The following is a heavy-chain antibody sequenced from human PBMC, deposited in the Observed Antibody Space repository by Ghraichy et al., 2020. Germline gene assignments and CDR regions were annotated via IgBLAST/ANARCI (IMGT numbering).Heavy chain of an antibody. CDR1: GGSTSSTSFS. Sequence: SETLSLTCTVSGGSTSSTSFSWGWIRQPPGKGLDWIGSVDYSGSTYYNPSLKSRVTTSVDTSKNQFSLKLSSVTAADTAVYYCARCTSPPQTFDYWGQGTLVTVSS. V-gene: IGHV4-39*01. CDR2: VDYSGST. CDR3: ARCTSPPQTFDY. J-gene: IGHJ4*02.